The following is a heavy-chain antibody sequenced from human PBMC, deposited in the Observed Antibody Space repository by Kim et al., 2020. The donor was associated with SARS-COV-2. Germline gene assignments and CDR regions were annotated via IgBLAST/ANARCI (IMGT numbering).Heavy chain of an antibody. V-gene: IGHV4-4*02. CDR3: ARERAGFFDYYYMDV. D-gene: IGHD3-3*01. Sequence: SETLSLTCAVSGGSISSSNWWSWVRQPPGKGLEWIGEIYHSGSTNYNPSLKSRVTISVDKSKNQFSLKLSSVTAADTAVYYCARERAGFFDYYYMDVWGKGTTVTVSS. J-gene: IGHJ6*03. CDR1: GGSISSSNW. CDR2: IYHSGST.